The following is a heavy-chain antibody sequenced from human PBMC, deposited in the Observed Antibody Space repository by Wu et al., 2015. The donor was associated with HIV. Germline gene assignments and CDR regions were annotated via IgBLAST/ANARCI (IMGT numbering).Heavy chain of an antibody. CDR3: ARGQGGYFDTRGYYYAGVSWFDP. CDR1: GFVFITYG. CDR2: ISAYNGHT. J-gene: IGHJ5*02. D-gene: IGHD3-22*01. V-gene: IGHV1-18*04. Sequence: QVQLVQSGDEVKKPGASVKVSCKTSGFVFITYGIGWVRQAPGQGLEWMGWISAYNGHTNYAQKFQDRITMTTDTSTRTAYMELRTLRFDDTAVYYCARGQGGYFDTRGYYYAGVSWFDPWGQGTLVTVSS.